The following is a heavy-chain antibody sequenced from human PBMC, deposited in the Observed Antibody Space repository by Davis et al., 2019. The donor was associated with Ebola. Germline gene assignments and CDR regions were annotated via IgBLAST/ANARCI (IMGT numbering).Heavy chain of an antibody. V-gene: IGHV5-51*01. D-gene: IGHD3-16*01. CDR3: ARQASLYGYIDY. CDR2: IYAGDSDT. CDR1: GYSFTSYW. J-gene: IGHJ4*02. Sequence: KVSCKGSGYSFTSYWISWVRQMPGKGLEWMGIIYAGDSDTRYNPSFEGQVTISVDRSITTAYLQWSSLKASDTAIYYCARQASLYGYIDYWGQGTLVTVSS.